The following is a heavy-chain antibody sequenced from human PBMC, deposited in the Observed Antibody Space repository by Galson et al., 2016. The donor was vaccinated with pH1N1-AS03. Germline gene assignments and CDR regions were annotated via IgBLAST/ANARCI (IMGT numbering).Heavy chain of an antibody. CDR2: INPKSGVT. CDR1: GYTFTGFS. J-gene: IGHJ6*02. V-gene: IGHV1-2*04. D-gene: IGHD2-2*01. CDR3: ARDPRRPCTSSTCPTAYYFGMDV. Sequence: SVKVSCKASGYTFTGFSINWVRQAPGQGLELMGWINPKSGVTNYAQKFQAWVTMTRDTSSSTAYMELSGLKSDDTAVYYCARDPRRPCTSSTCPTAYYFGMDVWGQGTTVIVSS.